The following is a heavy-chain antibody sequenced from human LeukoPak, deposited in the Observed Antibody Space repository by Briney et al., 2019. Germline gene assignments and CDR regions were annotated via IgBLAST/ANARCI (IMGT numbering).Heavy chain of an antibody. D-gene: IGHD2-2*01. CDR1: GYGFTSYW. V-gene: IGHV5-51*01. CDR2: IYPGDSDT. Sequence: GGSLEISCKGSGYGFTSYWIGGVRQVPGKGLEWVGIIYPGDSDTRYSPSFPGQVTISADQSITTAYLQWSSLKASDTAMYYCARRHTNIDYWGQGTPVTVSS. CDR3: ARRHTNIDY. J-gene: IGHJ4*02.